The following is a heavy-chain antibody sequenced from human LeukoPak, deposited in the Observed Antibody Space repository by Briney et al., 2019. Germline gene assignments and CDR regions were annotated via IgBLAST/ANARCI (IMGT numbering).Heavy chain of an antibody. Sequence: GGSLRLSCAASGFTFSSYWMSWVRQAPGKGLEWVANIKQDGSEKYYVDSVKGRFTTSRDNAKNSLYLQMNSLRAEDTAVYYCAREREVTIFGVVNRWDDWGQGTLVTVSS. J-gene: IGHJ4*02. CDR2: IKQDGSEK. V-gene: IGHV3-7*01. D-gene: IGHD3-3*01. CDR1: GFTFSSYW. CDR3: AREREVTIFGVVNRWDD.